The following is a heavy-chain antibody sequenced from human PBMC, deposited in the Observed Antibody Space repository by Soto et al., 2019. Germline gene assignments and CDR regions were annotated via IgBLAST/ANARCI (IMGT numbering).Heavy chain of an antibody. Sequence: QVQLVQSGAEVKKPGSSVKVSCRASGGTFSGYTLSWIRQAPGQGLEWMGRIIPMFDIVNYAQKFQGRVTMSAYKSTRATFMELSSLISEDTAVYFCARVGLDYGDYGNFDRWGQGTLVTVSS. J-gene: IGHJ4*02. D-gene: IGHD4-17*01. CDR3: ARVGLDYGDYGNFDR. CDR2: IIPMFDIV. V-gene: IGHV1-69*02. CDR1: GGTFSGYT.